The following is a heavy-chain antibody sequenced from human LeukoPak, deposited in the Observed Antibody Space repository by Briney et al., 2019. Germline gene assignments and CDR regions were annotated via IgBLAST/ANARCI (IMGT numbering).Heavy chain of an antibody. V-gene: IGHV3-66*01. CDR2: IYSGGST. CDR1: GFTVSSNY. D-gene: IGHD3-10*01. Sequence: PGGSLRLSCAASGFTVSSNYMSWVRQAPGKGLEGVSVIYSGGSTYYADSVKGRFTISRDNSKNTLYLQMNSLRAEDTAVYYCARGLGYYGSGSSVYYGMDVWGQGTTVTVSS. J-gene: IGHJ6*02. CDR3: ARGLGYYGSGSSVYYGMDV.